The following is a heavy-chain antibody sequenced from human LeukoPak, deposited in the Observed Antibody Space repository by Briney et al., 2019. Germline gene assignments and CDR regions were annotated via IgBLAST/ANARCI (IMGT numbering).Heavy chain of an antibody. V-gene: IGHV4-61*01. CDR3: ARVERDVEMATIFDY. J-gene: IGHJ4*02. Sequence: SETLSLTCTVSGGSVSSGSCYWSWIRQPPGKGLEWIGYIYYSGSTNYNPSLKSRVTISVDTSKNQFSLKLSSVTAADTAVYYCARVERDVEMATIFDYWGQGTLVTVSS. CDR2: IYYSGST. D-gene: IGHD5-24*01. CDR1: GGSVSSGSCY.